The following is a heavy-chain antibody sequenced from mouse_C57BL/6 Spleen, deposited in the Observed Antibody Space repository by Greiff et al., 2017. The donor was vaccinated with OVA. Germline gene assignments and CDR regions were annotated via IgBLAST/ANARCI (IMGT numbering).Heavy chain of an antibody. D-gene: IGHD2-4*01. CDR2: IYPSDSET. V-gene: IGHV1-61*01. CDR1: GYTFTSYW. J-gene: IGHJ3*01. CDR3: ARRGDYYDPRDVLCAY. Sequence: QVQLQQPGAELVRPGSSVKLSCKASGYTFTSYWMDWVKQRPGQGLEWIGNIYPSDSETHYNQKFKDKGTLTVDKSSSTAYMQLSSLTSEDSAVYYWARRGDYYDPRDVLCAYWGQGTLVTVSA.